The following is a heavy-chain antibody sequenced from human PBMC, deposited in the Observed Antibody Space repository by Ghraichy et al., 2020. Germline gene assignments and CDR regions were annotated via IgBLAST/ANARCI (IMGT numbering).Heavy chain of an antibody. D-gene: IGHD7-27*01. J-gene: IGHJ5*01. CDR3: ARGRNWGIDS. Sequence: GGSLRLSCAASGFIFSSYWMHWVRQAPGKGLVWVSRINSDGSTTTYVDSVKGRFTISRDNAKNTLYLEMNSLRAEDTAVYFCARGRNWGIDSWGQGTLVTVSS. CDR1: GFIFSSYW. CDR2: INSDGSTT. V-gene: IGHV3-74*01.